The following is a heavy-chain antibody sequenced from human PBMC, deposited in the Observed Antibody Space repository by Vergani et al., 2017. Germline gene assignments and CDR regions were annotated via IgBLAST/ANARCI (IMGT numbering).Heavy chain of an antibody. CDR2: ISGSGGST. Sequence: EVQLLESGGGLVQPGGSLRLSCAASGFTFSSYAMSWVRQAPGKGLEWVSAISGSGGSTYYADSVKGRFTISRDNSKNTLYLQMNSLRAEDTAVYYCAKLPEIVVVPAAIRYYYYYYMDVWGKGTTVTVSS. CDR3: AKLPEIVVVPAAIRYYYYYYMDV. D-gene: IGHD2-2*02. J-gene: IGHJ6*03. V-gene: IGHV3-23*01. CDR1: GFTFSSYA.